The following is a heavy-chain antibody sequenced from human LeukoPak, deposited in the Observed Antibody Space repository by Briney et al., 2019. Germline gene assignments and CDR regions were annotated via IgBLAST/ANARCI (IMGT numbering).Heavy chain of an antibody. D-gene: IGHD6-19*01. CDR3: ARVDLTVAVSRYFDY. J-gene: IGHJ4*02. V-gene: IGHV4-34*01. Sequence: SETLSLTCAVYGGSFSGYYWSWIRQPPGKGLEWIGVINHSGSTNYNPSLKSRVTISVDTSKNQFSLKLSSVTAADTAVYYCARVDLTVAVSRYFDYWGQGTLVTVSS. CDR2: INHSGST. CDR1: GGSFSGYY.